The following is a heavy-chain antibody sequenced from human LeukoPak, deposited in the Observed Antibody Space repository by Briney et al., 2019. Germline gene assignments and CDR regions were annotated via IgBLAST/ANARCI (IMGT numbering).Heavy chain of an antibody. D-gene: IGHD5-24*01. CDR2: FYTSGST. CDR1: GASISSGLHY. V-gene: IGHV4-61*02. CDR3: ARGRDGYNFLNRGEYYYFDY. J-gene: IGHJ4*02. Sequence: PSQTLSLTCTVSGASISSGLHYWSWIRQPAGKGLEWIGRFYTSGSTNYNPSLKSRVTISVDTSKNQFSLKLSTVTAADTAVYYCARGRDGYNFLNRGEYYYFDYWGQGTLVTVSS.